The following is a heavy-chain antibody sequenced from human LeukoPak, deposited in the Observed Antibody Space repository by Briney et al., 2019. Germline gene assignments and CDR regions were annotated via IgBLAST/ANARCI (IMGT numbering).Heavy chain of an antibody. Sequence: GGSLRLSCAASGFTFINYAMSWVRQAPGKGLGWVSVISGSGGSTYYADSVKGRFTISRDNSKNTLYLQMNSLRADDTAIYHCAKATIIVVPAASFDYWGQGTLVTVSS. D-gene: IGHD2-2*01. CDR2: ISGSGGST. CDR1: GFTFINYA. J-gene: IGHJ4*02. V-gene: IGHV3-23*01. CDR3: AKATIIVVPAASFDY.